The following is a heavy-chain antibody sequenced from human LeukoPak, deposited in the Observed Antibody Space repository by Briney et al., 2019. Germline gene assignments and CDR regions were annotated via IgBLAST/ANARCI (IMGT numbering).Heavy chain of an antibody. CDR2: ISSSSSYI. J-gene: IGHJ4*02. D-gene: IGHD3-16*01. V-gene: IGHV3-21*01. Sequence: GGSLRLSCAASGFTVSSNYMNWVRQAPGKGLEWVSSISSSSSYIYYADSVKGRFTISRDNAKNSLYLQMNSLRAEDTAVYYCARDSTFGGVIFDYWGQGTLVTVSS. CDR1: GFTVSSNY. CDR3: ARDSTFGGVIFDY.